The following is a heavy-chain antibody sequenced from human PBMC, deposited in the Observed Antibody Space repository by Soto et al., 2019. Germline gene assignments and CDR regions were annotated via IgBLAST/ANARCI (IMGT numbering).Heavy chain of an antibody. CDR2: ISGSGGST. D-gene: IGHD3-16*01. J-gene: IGHJ6*02. CDR1: GFTFSSYA. Sequence: EVQLLESGGGLVQPGGSLRFSCAASGFTFSSYAMSWVRQAPGKGLEWVSAISGSGGSTYYADSVKGRFTISRDNSKNTLYLQMNSLRAEDTAVYYCAKVITFGGVMRQMDVWGQGTTVTVSS. CDR3: AKVITFGGVMRQMDV. V-gene: IGHV3-23*01.